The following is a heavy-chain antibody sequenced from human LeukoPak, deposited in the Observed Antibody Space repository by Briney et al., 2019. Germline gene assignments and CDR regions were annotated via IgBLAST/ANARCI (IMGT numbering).Heavy chain of an antibody. V-gene: IGHV1-69*04. CDR3: ARAEEVIVVLYGAFDI. Sequence: SVKVSCKASGGTFSSYAISWVRQASGQGLEWMGRIIPILGIANCAQKFQGRVTITADKSTSTAYMELSSLRSEDTAVYYCARAEEVIVVLYGAFDIWGQGTMVTVSS. CDR2: IIPILGIA. CDR1: GGTFSSYA. J-gene: IGHJ3*02. D-gene: IGHD3-22*01.